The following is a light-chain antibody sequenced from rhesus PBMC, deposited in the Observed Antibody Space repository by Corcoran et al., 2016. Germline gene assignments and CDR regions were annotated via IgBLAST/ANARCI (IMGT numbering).Light chain of an antibody. V-gene: IGKV1-22*01. CDR3: QQYSSSPRT. J-gene: IGKJ1*01. CDR2: KES. CDR1: QSISSW. Sequence: DIQMTQSPSSLSASVGDTVTITCRASQSISSWLAWYQQKQGKAPKLLSYKESSLQSGVPSMFSGSGSWTDVTLTSSSLQSEDFETYYCQQYSSSPRTFGQGTKVEIK.